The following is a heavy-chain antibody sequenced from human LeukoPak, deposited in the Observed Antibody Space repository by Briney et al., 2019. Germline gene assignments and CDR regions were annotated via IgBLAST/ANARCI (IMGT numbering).Heavy chain of an antibody. Sequence: SETLSLTCTVSGGSISSGGYYWSWIRQHPGKGLEWIGYIYYSGSTYYNPSLKSRVTISVDTSMNQFSLKLSSVTAADTAVYYCARVLGGTIAAAHWYFDLWGRGTLVTVSS. D-gene: IGHD6-13*01. CDR3: ARVLGGTIAAAHWYFDL. V-gene: IGHV4-31*03. CDR2: IYYSGST. J-gene: IGHJ2*01. CDR1: GGSISSGGYY.